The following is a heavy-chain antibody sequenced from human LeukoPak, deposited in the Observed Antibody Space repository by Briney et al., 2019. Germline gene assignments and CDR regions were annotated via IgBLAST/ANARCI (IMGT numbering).Heavy chain of an antibody. V-gene: IGHV4-59*08. CDR1: GGSISGYF. CDR2: IHYIGTT. J-gene: IGHJ4*02. D-gene: IGHD3-10*01. Sequence: SETLSLTCTVAGGSISGYFWSWIRQPPGKGLGWIGYIHYIGTTNYNPSLNSRVTIPVDKSQDQFSLRLSSVTAADTAVYYCARYGITIVRGGKFYFDSWGQGTLVTVSS. CDR3: ARYGITIVRGGKFYFDS.